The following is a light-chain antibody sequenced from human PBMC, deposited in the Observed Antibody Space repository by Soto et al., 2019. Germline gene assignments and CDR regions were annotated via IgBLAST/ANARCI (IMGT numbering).Light chain of an antibody. J-gene: IGKJ3*01. V-gene: IGKV3-20*01. CDR2: GVS. Sequence: EIVLTQSPGTLSLSPGERATLSCRASQSVSSYFAWYQQKPGQAPTLLIYGVSSRATGIPDRFSGSGSGTDFTLTITRLDPEDFAVYYCQQYCSSPFTFGPGTKLDIK. CDR1: QSVSSY. CDR3: QQYCSSPFT.